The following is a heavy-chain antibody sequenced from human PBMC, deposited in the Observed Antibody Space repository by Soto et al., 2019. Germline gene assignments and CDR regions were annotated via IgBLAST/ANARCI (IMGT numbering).Heavy chain of an antibody. D-gene: IGHD2-21*01. CDR3: ARAYSMVERMWFDP. V-gene: IGHV4-30-4*01. J-gene: IGHJ5*02. Sequence: QVQLQESGPGLVKPSQTLSLTCTVSGGSISSGDYYWSWIRQPPGKGLEWIGYIYYSGSTYYNPSLKSRVTXXVXTXXNQFSLKLSSVTAADTAVYYCARAYSMVERMWFDPWGQGTLVTVSS. CDR2: IYYSGST. CDR1: GGSISSGDYY.